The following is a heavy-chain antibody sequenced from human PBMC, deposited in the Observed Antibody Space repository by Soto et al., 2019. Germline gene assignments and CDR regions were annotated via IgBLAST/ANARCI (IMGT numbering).Heavy chain of an antibody. CDR2: ISTTGTDT. Sequence: SLRLSCPASGFTFRSSAISWERQTPENGLEWVAAISTTGTDTLYADYVKGRFTISREHSKNTLFLQMSSLRAEDTAIYYCAKPTGGRYPEIRVSDTWGQGT. CDR1: GFTFRSSA. J-gene: IGHJ5*02. D-gene: IGHD1-26*01. CDR3: AKPTGGRYPEIRVSDT. V-gene: IGHV3-23*05.